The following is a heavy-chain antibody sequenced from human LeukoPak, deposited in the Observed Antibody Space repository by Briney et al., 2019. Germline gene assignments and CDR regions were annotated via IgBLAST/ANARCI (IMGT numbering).Heavy chain of an antibody. D-gene: IGHD3-10*01. CDR3: ARVGTLLWFGELPRAPFDY. CDR1: GYSISSGYY. CDR2: IYHSGST. Sequence: SETLSLTCTVSGYSISSGYYWGWIRQPPGKGLEWIGSIYHSGSTYYNPSLKSRVTISVDTSKNQFSLKLSSVTAADTAVYYCARVGTLLWFGELPRAPFDYWGHGTLVTVSS. V-gene: IGHV4-38-2*02. J-gene: IGHJ4*01.